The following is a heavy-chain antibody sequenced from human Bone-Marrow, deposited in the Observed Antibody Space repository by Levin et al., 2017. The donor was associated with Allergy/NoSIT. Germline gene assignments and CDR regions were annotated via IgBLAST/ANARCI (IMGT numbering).Heavy chain of an antibody. Sequence: PWASVKVSCKTSGKSFSGYYMHWVRQAPGQGLEWMGWINPENGDTFYAQKFQGRVTMTRDTSISTDYMELSRLTYDDTAVYYCAIETNHDVLTGYGGGFDPWGQGTLVTVSS. CDR3: AIETNHDVLTGYGGGFDP. J-gene: IGHJ5*02. CDR1: GKSFSGYY. D-gene: IGHD3-9*01. CDR2: INPENGDT. V-gene: IGHV1-2*02.